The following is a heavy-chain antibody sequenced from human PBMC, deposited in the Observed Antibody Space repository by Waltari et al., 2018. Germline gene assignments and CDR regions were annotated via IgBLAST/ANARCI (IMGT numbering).Heavy chain of an antibody. J-gene: IGHJ4*02. CDR2: VRGDGKT. Sequence: QLRLQESGPGLVKPSGTLSLICAVSGDSMSTSDYWSWVRQPPGKGLEWIGQVRGDGKTNPNPSLRSRVPMSLDTSTYPLALKLTSATAADTALYYCARDRGRGLYLDTWGQGTLVTV. CDR1: GDSMSTSDY. CDR3: ARDRGRGLYLDT. D-gene: IGHD1-1*01. V-gene: IGHV4-4*02.